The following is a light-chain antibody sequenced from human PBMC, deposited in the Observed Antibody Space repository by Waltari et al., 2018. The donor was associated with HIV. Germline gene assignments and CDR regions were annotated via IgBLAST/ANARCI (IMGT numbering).Light chain of an antibody. CDR2: LGS. CDR3: MQSLQTPFT. V-gene: IGKV2-28*01. CDR1: QSLLRTDGYNY. Sequence: IVLTQSPLSLPVTHGEPASFFCRSSQSLLRTDGYNYLSWYLQRPGQSPQLLSYLGSSRASGVPDRFSGSGSGTDFTLRVSRVEAEDVGLYFCMQSLQTPFTFGPGTEVDIK. J-gene: IGKJ3*01.